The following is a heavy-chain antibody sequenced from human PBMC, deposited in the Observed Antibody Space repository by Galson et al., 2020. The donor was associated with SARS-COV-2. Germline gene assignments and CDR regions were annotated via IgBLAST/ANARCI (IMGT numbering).Heavy chain of an antibody. D-gene: IGHD3-16*01. V-gene: IGHV3-30*03. CDR3: ARDWGSRDWYTWFDP. CDR1: GFTLSDFA. Sequence: GGSLRLSCAASGFTLSDFAMHWVRQSPGKGLEWVAITSYGGITKYADSVNGRFTISRDNPKNTLYLEMNSLRIEDTGVYYCARDWGSRDWYTWFDPWGQGTLVSVSS. CDR2: TSYGGIT. J-gene: IGHJ5*02.